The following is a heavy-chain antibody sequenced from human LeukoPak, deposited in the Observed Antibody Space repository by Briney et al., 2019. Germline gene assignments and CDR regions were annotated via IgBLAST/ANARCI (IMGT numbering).Heavy chain of an antibody. D-gene: IGHD3-22*01. V-gene: IGHV1-69*01. Sequence: SVKVSCKASGGTFSSYAISWVRQAPGQGLEWMGGIIPIFGTANYAQKFQGRVTITADESTSTAYMEPSSLRSEDTAVYYCARNDYYDSSGYFNYWGQGTLVTVSS. CDR2: IIPIFGTA. CDR3: ARNDYYDSSGYFNY. J-gene: IGHJ4*02. CDR1: GGTFSSYA.